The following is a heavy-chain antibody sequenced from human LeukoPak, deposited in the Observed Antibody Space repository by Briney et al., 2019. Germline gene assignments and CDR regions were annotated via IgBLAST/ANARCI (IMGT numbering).Heavy chain of an antibody. CDR2: ISGSGSST. V-gene: IGHV3-23*01. Sequence: GGSLRLSCAASGFTFSSYAKSWVRQAPGKGLEWVSAISGSGSSTYYADSVKGRFTISRDNSKNTLYLQMNSLRAEDTAVYYCAKSPYSSGWPPFDYWGQGTLVTVSS. D-gene: IGHD6-19*01. J-gene: IGHJ4*02. CDR3: AKSPYSSGWPPFDY. CDR1: GFTFSSYA.